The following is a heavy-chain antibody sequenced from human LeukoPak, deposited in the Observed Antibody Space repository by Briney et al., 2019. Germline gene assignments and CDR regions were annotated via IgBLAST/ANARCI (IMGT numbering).Heavy chain of an antibody. CDR1: GFTFSIYA. J-gene: IGHJ3*02. CDR2: ISGRGDRT. Sequence: GGSLRLSCAASGFTFSIYAMTWVRQAPGKGLEWVSAISGRGDRTYYADSVKGRFTISRDNAKNSLYLQMNSLRAEDTAVYYCASSPQLLHAFDIWGQGTMVTVSS. V-gene: IGHV3-23*01. D-gene: IGHD5-24*01. CDR3: ASSPQLLHAFDI.